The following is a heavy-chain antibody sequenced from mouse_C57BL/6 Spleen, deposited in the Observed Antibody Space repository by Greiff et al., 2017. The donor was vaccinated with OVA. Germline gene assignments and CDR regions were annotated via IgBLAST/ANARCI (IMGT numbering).Heavy chain of an antibody. Sequence: VQLQQSGPGLVQPSQSLSITCTVSGFSLTSYGVHWVRQSPGKGLEWLGVIWSGGSTDYNAAFISRLSISKDNSKRQVFFKMNSLQADDTAIYYCARNSNYGGGFAYWGQGTLVTVSA. V-gene: IGHV2-2*01. CDR2: IWSGGST. CDR3: ARNSNYGGGFAY. J-gene: IGHJ3*01. D-gene: IGHD2-5*01. CDR1: GFSLTSYG.